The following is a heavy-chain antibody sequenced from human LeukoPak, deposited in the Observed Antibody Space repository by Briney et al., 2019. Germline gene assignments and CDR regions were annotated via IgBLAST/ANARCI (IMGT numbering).Heavy chain of an antibody. CDR2: INHSGST. Sequence: SETLSLTCAVYGGSFSGYYWSWIRQPPGKGLEGIGEINHSGSTNYNPSLKSRVTISVDTSKNQFSLKLSSVTAADTAVYYCARGLVRRPFDYWGQGTLVTVSS. V-gene: IGHV4-34*01. J-gene: IGHJ4*02. CDR3: ARGLVRRPFDY. CDR1: GGSFSGYY.